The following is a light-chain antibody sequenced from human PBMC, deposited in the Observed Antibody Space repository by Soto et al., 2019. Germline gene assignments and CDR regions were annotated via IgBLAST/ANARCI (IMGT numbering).Light chain of an antibody. V-gene: IGLV2-14*01. CDR1: SSDLAIYNY. CDR2: QVT. Sequence: QSVLTQPASVSGSPGQSITISCTGTSSDLAIYNYVSWYQQQPGKAPKLMIYQVTNRPSWVSNRFAGSPSGNTASLTISGLQAEDEADYYCSSYTDSSNYVFVTGTKLTVL. CDR3: SSYTDSSNYV. J-gene: IGLJ1*01.